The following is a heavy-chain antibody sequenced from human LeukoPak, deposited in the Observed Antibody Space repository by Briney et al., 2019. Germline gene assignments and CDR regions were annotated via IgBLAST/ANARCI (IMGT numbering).Heavy chain of an antibody. CDR3: ARGSVPSRGSGYYSYFGAFDT. J-gene: IGHJ3*02. Sequence: SETLSLTCAVYGGSFSGCYWSWIRQPPGKGLEWIGEINHSGSTNYNPSLKSRVTISVDTSKNQFSLKLSSVTAADTAVYYCARGSVPSRGSGYYSYFGAFDTWGQGTMVTVSS. CDR2: INHSGST. CDR1: GGSFSGCY. D-gene: IGHD3-22*01. V-gene: IGHV4-34*01.